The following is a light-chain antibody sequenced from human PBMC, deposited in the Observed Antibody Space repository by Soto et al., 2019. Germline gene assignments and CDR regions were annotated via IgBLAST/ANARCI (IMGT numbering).Light chain of an antibody. V-gene: IGKV4-1*01. CDR2: WAS. Sequence: DIVMTQSPDSLAVSLGERATINCKSSQSVLYSSNSKNYLAWYQQKAGQPPKLLIYWASTRESGVPDRFSGSGSGTDFTLANSSLQAVYVAVYYYQQHYSTPLAFGQGTRLEIK. CDR1: QSVLYSSNSKNY. CDR3: QQHYSTPLA. J-gene: IGKJ5*01.